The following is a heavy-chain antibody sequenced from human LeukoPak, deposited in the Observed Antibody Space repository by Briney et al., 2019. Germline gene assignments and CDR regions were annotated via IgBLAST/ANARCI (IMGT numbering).Heavy chain of an antibody. V-gene: IGHV4-61*02. CDR1: GGSISSGSYY. J-gene: IGHJ4*02. CDR3: ARGNYDFWGGYFDY. D-gene: IGHD3-3*01. CDR2: IYTSGST. Sequence: NTSETLSLTCTVSGGSISSGSYYWSWIRQPAGKGLEWIGRIYTSGSTNYNPSLKSRVTISVDTSKNQFSLKLSSVTAADTAVYYCARGNYDFWGGYFDYWGQGTLVTVSS.